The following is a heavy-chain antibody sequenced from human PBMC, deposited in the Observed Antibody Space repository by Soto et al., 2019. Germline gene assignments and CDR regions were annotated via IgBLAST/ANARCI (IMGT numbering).Heavy chain of an antibody. D-gene: IGHD3-10*01. V-gene: IGHV1-69*13. J-gene: IGHJ6*02. Sequence: SVKVSCKASGGTFSSYAISWVRQAPGQGLEWMGGIIPIFGTANYAQKFQGRVTITADESTSTAYMELSSLRSEDTAVYYCARDFNYYGSGRRPYGMDVWGQGTTVTVSS. CDR1: GGTFSSYA. CDR2: IIPIFGTA. CDR3: ARDFNYYGSGRRPYGMDV.